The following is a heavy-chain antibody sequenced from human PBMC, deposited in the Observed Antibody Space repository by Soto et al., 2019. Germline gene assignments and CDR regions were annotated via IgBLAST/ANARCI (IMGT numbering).Heavy chain of an antibody. Sequence: SETLSLTCAVYGGSFSGYYWSWIRQPPGKGLEWIGEINHSGSTNYNPSLKSRVTISVDTSKNQFSLKLSSVTAADTAVYYCARGRLEVDGKKYYYYGMDVWGQGTTVTVSS. V-gene: IGHV4-34*01. CDR2: INHSGST. CDR1: GGSFSGYY. CDR3: ARGRLEVDGKKYYYYGMDV. D-gene: IGHD6-19*01. J-gene: IGHJ6*02.